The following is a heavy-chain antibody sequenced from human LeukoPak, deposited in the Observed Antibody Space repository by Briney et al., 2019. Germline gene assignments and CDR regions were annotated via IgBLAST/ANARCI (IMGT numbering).Heavy chain of an antibody. V-gene: IGHV1-69*13. D-gene: IGHD3-3*01. CDR2: IIPIFGTA. J-gene: IGHJ4*02. CDR1: GGTFSSYA. Sequence: GASVKVSCKASGGTFSSYAISWVRQAPGQGLEWMGGIIPIFGTANYAQKFQGRVTITADESTSTAYMELSSLRSEDTAVYYCARDSETYYDFWSGSSNNFDYWGQGTLVTVSS. CDR3: ARDSETYYDFWSGSSNNFDY.